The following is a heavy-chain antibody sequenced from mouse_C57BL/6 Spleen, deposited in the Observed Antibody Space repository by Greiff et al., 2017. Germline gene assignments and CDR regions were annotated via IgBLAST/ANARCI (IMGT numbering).Heavy chain of an antibody. Sequence: QVHVKQPGAELVKPGASVKMSCKASGYTFTSYWITWVKPRPGQGLEWIGDIYPGSGSTNYNEKFKSKATLTVDTSSSTAYMQLSSLTSEDSAVYYCARPMNYEDWYFDVWGTGTTVTVSS. CDR1: GYTFTSYW. V-gene: IGHV1-55*01. CDR2: IYPGSGST. CDR3: ARPMNYEDWYFDV. D-gene: IGHD1-1*01. J-gene: IGHJ1*03.